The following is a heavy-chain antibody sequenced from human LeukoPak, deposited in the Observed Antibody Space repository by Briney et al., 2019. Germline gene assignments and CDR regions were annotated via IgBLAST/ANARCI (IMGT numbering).Heavy chain of an antibody. CDR3: ARDGIAVAGTNWFDP. CDR1: GYTLTELS. J-gene: IGHJ5*02. CDR2: FDPEDGET. V-gene: IGHV1-24*01. Sequence: ASVKVSCKVSGYTLTELSMHWVRQAPGKGLEWMGGFDPEDGETIYAQKFQGRVTMTEDTSTDTAYMELSSLRSEDTAVYYCARDGIAVAGTNWFDPWGQGTLVTVSS. D-gene: IGHD6-19*01.